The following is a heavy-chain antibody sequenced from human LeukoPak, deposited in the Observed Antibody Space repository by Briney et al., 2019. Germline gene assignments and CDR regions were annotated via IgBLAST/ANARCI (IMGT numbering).Heavy chain of an antibody. V-gene: IGHV1-2*02. D-gene: IGHD4-17*01. CDR2: INPNSGGT. CDR3: ASDYGVPGGY. Sequence: ASVKVSCKASGYTFTGYYMHLVRQPPAQGLEWMGWINPNSGGTNYAQNFQGRVTMTRDASISTAYMERRRLRSDDTAVYYCASDYGVPGGYWGQGTLVTVSS. J-gene: IGHJ4*02. CDR1: GYTFTGYY.